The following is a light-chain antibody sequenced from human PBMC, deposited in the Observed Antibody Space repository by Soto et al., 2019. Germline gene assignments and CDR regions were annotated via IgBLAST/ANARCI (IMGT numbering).Light chain of an antibody. J-gene: IGLJ1*01. V-gene: IGLV2-14*01. Sequence: QSALTQPASVSGSPGQSITISCTGTSSDVGGYNYVSWYQQHPGKAPKLMIYDVSNRPSGVSNRFSGYKSGNTASLTISGLQAEDEADYYCSSYTSSSTEDVFGTGTKLTVL. CDR2: DVS. CDR3: SSYTSSSTEDV. CDR1: SSDVGGYNY.